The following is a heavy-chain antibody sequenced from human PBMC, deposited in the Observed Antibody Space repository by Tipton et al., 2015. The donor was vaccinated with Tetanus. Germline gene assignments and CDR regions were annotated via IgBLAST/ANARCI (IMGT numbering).Heavy chain of an antibody. CDR3: ARGGRDAYNNPLGAFDV. Sequence: GLVKPSETLSLTCAVYGGSFSAYYWSWIRQSPGKGLEWIGEINHSGSTTYSPSFKSRVTISVDTPKNQFSLKLTSLTVADTAVYYCARGGRDAYNNPLGAFDVWGRGTTVTVSS. D-gene: IGHD5-24*01. J-gene: IGHJ3*01. V-gene: IGHV4-34*01. CDR1: GGSFSAYY. CDR2: INHSGST.